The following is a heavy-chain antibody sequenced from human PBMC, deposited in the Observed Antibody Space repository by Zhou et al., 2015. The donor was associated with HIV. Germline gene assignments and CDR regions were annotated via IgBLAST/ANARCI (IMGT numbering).Heavy chain of an antibody. J-gene: IGHJ6*02. Sequence: QVQLVQSGAEVKKPGSSVKVSCKASGGTFSNYAVSWVRQAPGQGLEWMGAIIPIFGTVKYAQRFQGRVTLTADESTSTAYMELSSLRSEDTAVYYCARDQIHPEYTIFGVVRVGRDYYYYGMDVWGQGTTVTVSS. CDR1: GGTFSNYA. CDR2: IIPIFGTV. D-gene: IGHD3-3*01. CDR3: ARDQIHPEYTIFGVVRVGRDYYYYGMDV. V-gene: IGHV1-69*01.